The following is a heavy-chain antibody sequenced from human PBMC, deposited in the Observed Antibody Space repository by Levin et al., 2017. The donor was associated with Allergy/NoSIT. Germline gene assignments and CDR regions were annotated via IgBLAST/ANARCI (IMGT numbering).Heavy chain of an antibody. J-gene: IGHJ4*02. Sequence: QTLSLTCTFSGFSLSTSGVSVGWIRQPPGKALEWLALIYWDDDKRYSPSLKSRLTITKDTSKNQVVLTMTNMDPVDTATYYCAHRIEYYYDNSGYYSDYWGQGTLVTVSS. CDR1: GFSLSTSGVS. CDR3: AHRIEYYYDNSGYYSDY. CDR2: IYWDDDK. V-gene: IGHV2-5*02. D-gene: IGHD3-22*01.